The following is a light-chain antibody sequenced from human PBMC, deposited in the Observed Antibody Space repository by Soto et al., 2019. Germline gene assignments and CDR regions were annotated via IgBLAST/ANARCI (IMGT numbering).Light chain of an antibody. CDR2: DAS. CDR3: QHYYGFSRT. V-gene: IGKV1-5*01. J-gene: IGKJ1*01. Sequence: DIQMTQSPPTLSASVVDRVPITCLASQGIVRWLAWYQQKPGKAPKLLIYDASSLESGVPSRFSGSGAGTEFTLTISSLQPDDFATYYCQHYYGFSRTFGQGTKVDI. CDR1: QGIVRW.